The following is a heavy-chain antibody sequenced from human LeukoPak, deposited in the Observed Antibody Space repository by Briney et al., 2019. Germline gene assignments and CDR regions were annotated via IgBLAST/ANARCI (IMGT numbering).Heavy chain of an antibody. D-gene: IGHD6-13*01. J-gene: IGHJ4*02. V-gene: IGHV4-59*01. CDR1: GGSISSYY. Sequence: PSETLSLTCTVSGGSISSYYWSWIRQPPGKGLGWIGYIYYSGSTNYNPSLKSRVTISVDTSKNQFSLKLSSVTAADTAVYYCARLELAAAGTLDYWGQGTLVTVSS. CDR3: ARLELAAAGTLDY. CDR2: IYYSGST.